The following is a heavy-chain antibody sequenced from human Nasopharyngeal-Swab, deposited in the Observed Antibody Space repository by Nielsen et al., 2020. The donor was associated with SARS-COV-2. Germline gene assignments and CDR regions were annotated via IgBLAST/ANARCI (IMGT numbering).Heavy chain of an antibody. D-gene: IGHD3-16*01. V-gene: IGHV4-59*01. CDR1: GDSIISYY. CDR3: ARPGGSGDPYWYFDL. CDR2: MYYSGST. Sequence: SETLSLTCSVSGDSIISYYWSWIRQPPGKGLEWIGYMYYSGSTSHNPSLKSRVTISVDTSKNQIFLKLTSVTAADTAVYCCARPGGSGDPYWYFDLWGRGTLVTVSS. J-gene: IGHJ2*01.